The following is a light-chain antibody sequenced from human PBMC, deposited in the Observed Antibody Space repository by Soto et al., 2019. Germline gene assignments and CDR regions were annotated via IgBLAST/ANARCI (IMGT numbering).Light chain of an antibody. CDR1: QSVSSN. CDR3: QQYNNWPFT. V-gene: IGKV3-15*01. CDR2: GAS. J-gene: IGKJ3*01. Sequence: EIVMTQSPATLSVSPGERATLSCRASQSVSSNLAWYQQKPGQAPRLLIYGASTRASGIPARFSGSGSGTEFTLTISSQQSEDFAVYYCQQYNNWPFTFGPVTKVDIK.